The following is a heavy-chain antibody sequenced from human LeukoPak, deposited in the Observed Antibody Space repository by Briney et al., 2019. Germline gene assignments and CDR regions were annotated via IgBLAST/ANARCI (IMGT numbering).Heavy chain of an antibody. CDR2: IYYSGST. CDR1: GYSISNGYY. D-gene: IGHD6-19*01. J-gene: IGHJ3*02. V-gene: IGHV4-38-2*02. CDR3: XXXXXXSGWYETAFDI. Sequence: SETLSLTCTVSGYSISNGYYWGWIRQPPGKGLEWIGSIYYSGSTYYNPSLKSRVTISVDNSKNQFSLKLSFVTAAYTAVYYXXXXXXXSGWYETAFDIWGQGTMVTVSS.